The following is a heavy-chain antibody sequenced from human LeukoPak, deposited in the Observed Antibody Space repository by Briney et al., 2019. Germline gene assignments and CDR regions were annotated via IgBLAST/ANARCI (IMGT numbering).Heavy chain of an antibody. D-gene: IGHD3-3*02. CDR3: AMRYTFFAGFDY. Sequence: ASVTVSCKASGYTFTDYYVNWVRLAPGQGVEWMGWINPNDGETRYIEKFQDRVSITRDTSISTAYMELSRLRSDDTAVYYCAMRYTFFAGFDYWGQGTLVTVSS. CDR1: GYTFTDYY. V-gene: IGHV1-2*02. J-gene: IGHJ4*02. CDR2: INPNDGET.